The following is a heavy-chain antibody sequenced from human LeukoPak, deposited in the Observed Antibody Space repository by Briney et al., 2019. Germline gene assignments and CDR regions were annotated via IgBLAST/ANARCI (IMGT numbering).Heavy chain of an antibody. J-gene: IGHJ4*02. V-gene: IGHV3-23*01. CDR2: ISGSGGST. D-gene: IGHD6-19*01. CDR3: AKDGRKTVAGTYFDY. CDR1: GFTFSTNA. Sequence: GGSLRLSCAASGFTFSTNAMSWVRQAPGKGLEWVSAISGSGGSTYYADSVKGRFTISRDNSKNTLYLQMNSLRAEDTAVYYCAKDGRKTVAGTYFDYWGQGTLVTVSS.